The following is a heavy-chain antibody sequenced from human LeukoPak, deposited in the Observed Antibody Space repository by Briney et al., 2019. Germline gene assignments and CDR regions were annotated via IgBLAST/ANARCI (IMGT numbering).Heavy chain of an antibody. D-gene: IGHD2-2*01. CDR2: INHSGST. CDR3: ARARLRGSKAWFDP. CDR1: VGPFSGYY. Sequence: PSETMSLTCAVYVGPFSGYYCSWIRHPPWKGLEWIGEINHSGSTNYNPSLKSRVTMSVDTSKNQFSLKLSSVTAADPAVYYCARARLRGSKAWFDPWGQGTLVTVSS. J-gene: IGHJ5*02. V-gene: IGHV4-34*01.